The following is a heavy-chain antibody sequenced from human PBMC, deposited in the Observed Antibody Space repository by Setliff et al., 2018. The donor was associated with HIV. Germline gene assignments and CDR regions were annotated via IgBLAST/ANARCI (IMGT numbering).Heavy chain of an antibody. CDR1: GGSFSGFY. CDR3: ARHLRWELPYYFDY. V-gene: IGHV4-34*01. Sequence: PSETLSLTCAVFGGSFSGFYWNWIRQPPGKGLEWIGEINHSGSTNYNPSLKSRVTISVDTSKNQFSLKPSSVTAADTAVYYCARHLRWELPYYFDYWGQGTLVTVSS. CDR2: INHSGST. J-gene: IGHJ4*02. D-gene: IGHD1-26*01.